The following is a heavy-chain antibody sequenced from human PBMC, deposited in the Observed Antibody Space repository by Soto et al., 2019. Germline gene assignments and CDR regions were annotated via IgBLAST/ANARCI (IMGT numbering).Heavy chain of an antibody. CDR3: TRDQGGSYDSWFDP. V-gene: IGHV3-21*02. D-gene: IGHD1-26*01. Sequence: EVQVVESGGGLVRPGGSLRLSCNFSFSMYSMDWVRQAPGRGLEWVASISSGSDFIKYADSVKGRFTISRDNTKNSVSLHMRSLRVEDTAMYYCTRDQGGSYDSWFDPWGRGTLVTVSS. CDR1: FSMYS. CDR2: ISSGSDFI. J-gene: IGHJ5*02.